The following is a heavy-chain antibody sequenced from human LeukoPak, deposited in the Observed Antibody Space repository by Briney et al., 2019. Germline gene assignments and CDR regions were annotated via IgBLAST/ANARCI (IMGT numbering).Heavy chain of an antibody. Sequence: GGSLRLSCAGSRWMTWVRQAPGKGLEWVANINGDGSLNGHVASVKGRFTISRDNAKNSVYLQMISLRDDDTAVYYCTRDRAYGALDYWGQGTLVTVSS. CDR3: TRDRAYGALDY. CDR2: INGDGSLN. CDR1: RW. J-gene: IGHJ4*02. D-gene: IGHD4/OR15-4a*01. V-gene: IGHV3-7*01.